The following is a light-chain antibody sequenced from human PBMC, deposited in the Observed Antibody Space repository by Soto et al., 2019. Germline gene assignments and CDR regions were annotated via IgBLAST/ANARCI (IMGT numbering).Light chain of an antibody. J-gene: IGKJ1*01. CDR2: KTS. Sequence: DVQMTQSPSTLSASIGDRVTITCRASQRIDPWLAWFQQKPGKAPKVLISKTSTLQSGVPSRFSASGSGTEFSITISSLQHDDFATYYCQQYDGSSPWTFGQGTKVDI. CDR3: QQYDGSSPWT. CDR1: QRIDPW. V-gene: IGKV1-5*03.